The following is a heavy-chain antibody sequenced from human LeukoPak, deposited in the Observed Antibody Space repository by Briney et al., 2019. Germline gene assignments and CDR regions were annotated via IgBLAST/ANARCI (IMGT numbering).Heavy chain of an antibody. V-gene: IGHV3-23*01. CDR2: ISGNGGDT. CDR1: GFTFSSYG. J-gene: IGHJ3*02. D-gene: IGHD2-15*01. Sequence: PGGSLRLSCAASGFTFSSYGMSWVRQAPGKGLEWVSVISGNGGDTFYADSVKGRFTISRDNSKHTLFLQMNSLRDEDTAVYYCSVLCSGGSCYYNDAFDIWGQGTMVTVSS. CDR3: SVLCSGGSCYYNDAFDI.